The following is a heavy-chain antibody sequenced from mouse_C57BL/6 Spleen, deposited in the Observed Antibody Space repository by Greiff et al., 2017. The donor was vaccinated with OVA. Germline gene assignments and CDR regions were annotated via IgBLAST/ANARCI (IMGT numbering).Heavy chain of an antibody. Sequence: VQLQQPGAELVKPGASVKLSCKASGYTFTSYWMHWVKQRPGQGLEWIGMIHPNSGSTNYHEKFKSKATLTVYKSSSTAYMQLSSLTSEDSAVYYCARSFYDYGRDGYFDVWGTGTTVTVSS. J-gene: IGHJ1*03. D-gene: IGHD2-4*01. CDR2: IHPNSGST. CDR3: ARSFYDYGRDGYFDV. CDR1: GYTFTSYW. V-gene: IGHV1-64*01.